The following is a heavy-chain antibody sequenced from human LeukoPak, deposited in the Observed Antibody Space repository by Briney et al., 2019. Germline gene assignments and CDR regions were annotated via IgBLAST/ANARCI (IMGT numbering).Heavy chain of an antibody. CDR1: RDSVSSNSAA. CDR2: TYYRSKLYN. D-gene: IGHD3-22*01. Sequence: SQTLSLTCAISRDSVSSNSAAWNWIRQSPSRGLEWLGRTYYRSKLYNDYAVSVKSRITINPDTSKNQFSLQLNSVTPEDTAVYYCARDTGGYYDSSGYYDYWGQGTLVTVSS. V-gene: IGHV6-1*01. J-gene: IGHJ4*02. CDR3: ARDTGGYYDSSGYYDY.